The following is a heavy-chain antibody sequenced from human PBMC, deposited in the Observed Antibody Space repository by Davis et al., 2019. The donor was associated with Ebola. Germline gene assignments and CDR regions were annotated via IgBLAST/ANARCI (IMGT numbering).Heavy chain of an antibody. Sequence: GESLKISCAASKFTFSRYAMSWVRQAPGKGPERVSAVSGTGGGTYYTDSVKGRFTISRDNSKNTLYLQMSSLRAEDTAVYYCAKPIVGTYFNGFDVWGQGTLVTVSS. CDR2: VSGTGGGT. CDR1: KFTFSRYA. CDR3: AKPIVGTYFNGFDV. V-gene: IGHV3-23*01. D-gene: IGHD3-3*01. J-gene: IGHJ3*01.